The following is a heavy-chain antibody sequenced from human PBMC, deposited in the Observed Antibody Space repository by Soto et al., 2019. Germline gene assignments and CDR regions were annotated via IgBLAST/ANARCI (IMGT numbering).Heavy chain of an antibody. V-gene: IGHV3-73*02. CDR1: GFTFSGSA. J-gene: IGHJ6*02. CDR2: ISITANSDAT. CDR3: TRHNNSLRADYFYCMDV. Sequence: EVQLVESGGGLVQPGGSLKLSCAASGFTFSGSAIHWVRQASGKGLVWVGRISITANSDATAYSVSLKGRFTSSRDDSKNTSYLQMNSLRPADTAVYYCTRHNNSLRADYFYCMDVWGQGNTVTVSS. D-gene: IGHD1-20*01.